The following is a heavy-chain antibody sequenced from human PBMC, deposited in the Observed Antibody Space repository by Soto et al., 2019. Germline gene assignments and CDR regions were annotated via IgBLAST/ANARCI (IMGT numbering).Heavy chain of an antibody. Sequence: SETLSLTCTFSGGSISGYYWTWIRQPPGKGLEWIGYIYYSGRTNYNPSLKSRVTISLDTSKNHFSLNLRFVTAADTAIYYCARSEAIFTSTGGMDVWGQGTTVTVSS. CDR2: IYYSGRT. J-gene: IGHJ6*02. V-gene: IGHV4-59*08. CDR3: ARSEAIFTSTGGMDV. CDR1: GGSISGYY. D-gene: IGHD3-3*01.